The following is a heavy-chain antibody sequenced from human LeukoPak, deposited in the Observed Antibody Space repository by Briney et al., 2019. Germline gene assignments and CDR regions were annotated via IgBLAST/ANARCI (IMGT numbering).Heavy chain of an antibody. CDR2: IKQDGSEK. Sequence: PGGSLRLSCAASGFAFSSYWMSWVRQAPGKGLEWVANIKQDGSEKNYVGSVKGRFTISRDNAKSSLYLQMNSLRAGDTVVYYCAREMSWSGRDYWGQGTLVTVSS. D-gene: IGHD3-10*01. V-gene: IGHV3-7*05. CDR3: AREMSWSGRDY. CDR1: GFAFSSYW. J-gene: IGHJ4*02.